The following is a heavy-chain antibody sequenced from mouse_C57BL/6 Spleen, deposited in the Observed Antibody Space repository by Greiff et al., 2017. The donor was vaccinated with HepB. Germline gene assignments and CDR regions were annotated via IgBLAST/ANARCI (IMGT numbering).Heavy chain of an antibody. CDR2: IYPGDGDT. CDR1: GYAFSSYW. D-gene: IGHD2-4*01. Sequence: QVQLQQSGAELVKPGASVKISCKASGYAFSSYWMNWVKQRPGKGLEWIGQIYPGDGDTNYNGKFKGKATLTADKSSSTAYMQLSSLTSEDSAVYFCARLGDYEGAWFAYWGQGTLVTVSA. J-gene: IGHJ3*01. V-gene: IGHV1-80*01. CDR3: ARLGDYEGAWFAY.